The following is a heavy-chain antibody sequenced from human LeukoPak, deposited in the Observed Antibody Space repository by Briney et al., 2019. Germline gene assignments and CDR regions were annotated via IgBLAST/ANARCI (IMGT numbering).Heavy chain of an antibody. Sequence: ASVKVSCKASGYTFSNSGISWVRQAPGQGLEWMGWISAYNGNTKYAQTVQGRLTLTTETSTSTAYMELRSLISDDTAVYYCARGRVATIIDYWGQGTLVTVSS. V-gene: IGHV1-18*01. J-gene: IGHJ4*02. CDR1: GYTFSNSG. CDR2: ISAYNGNT. CDR3: ARGRVATIIDY. D-gene: IGHD5-12*01.